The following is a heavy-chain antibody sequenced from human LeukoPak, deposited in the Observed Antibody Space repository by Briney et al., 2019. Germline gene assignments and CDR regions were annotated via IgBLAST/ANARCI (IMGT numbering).Heavy chain of an antibody. CDR2: INPSGGSA. D-gene: IGHD6-19*01. J-gene: IGHJ5*02. CDR1: GYTFTTYY. V-gene: IGHV1-46*01. Sequence: GASVKVSCKASGYTFTTYYMHWVRQAPGQGLEWMRVINPSGGSASYAQKFQGRITMTRDTSTSTVYVELSSLRSEDTAVYYCASKDTSGWYEEAWGQGTLVTVSS. CDR3: ASKDTSGWYEEA.